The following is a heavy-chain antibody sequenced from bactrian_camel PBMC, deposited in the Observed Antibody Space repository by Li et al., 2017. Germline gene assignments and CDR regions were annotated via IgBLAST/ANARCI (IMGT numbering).Heavy chain of an antibody. J-gene: IGHJ4*01. V-gene: IGHV3S54*01. CDR1: GSIDGTNC. CDR3: AADGVNLQLARGYNY. D-gene: IGHD6*01. Sequence: VQLVESGGGSVQAGGSLRLSCEVSGSIDGTNCIGWFRQYPGKEREGVAAINASGGRTAYRNSVKGRFTISQDNAKNTLYLQMNNLKVEDTAMYYCAADGVNLQLARGYNYWGQGTQVTVS. CDR2: INASGGRT.